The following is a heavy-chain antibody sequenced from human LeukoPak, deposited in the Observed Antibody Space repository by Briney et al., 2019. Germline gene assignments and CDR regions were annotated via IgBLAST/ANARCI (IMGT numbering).Heavy chain of an antibody. D-gene: IGHD5-12*01. CDR3: ARRYGGYDYSDWFDP. V-gene: IGHV1-18*01. Sequence: GASVKVSCKASGYTFTSYGISWVRQAPGQGLEWMGWISAYNGNTNYAQKLQGRVTMTTDTSTSTAYMELRSLRSDDTAVYYCARRYGGYDYSDWFDPWGQGTLVTVSS. CDR2: ISAYNGNT. J-gene: IGHJ5*02. CDR1: GYTFTSYG.